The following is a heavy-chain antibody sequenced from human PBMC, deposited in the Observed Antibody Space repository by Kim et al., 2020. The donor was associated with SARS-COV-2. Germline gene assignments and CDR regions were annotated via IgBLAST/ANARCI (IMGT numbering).Heavy chain of an antibody. CDR1: GGSISSGGYY. CDR3: AREGGRVGATTGGLDY. Sequence: SETLSLTCTVSGGSISSGGYYWSWIRQHPGKGLEWIGYIYYSGSTYYNPSLKSRVTISVDTSKNQFSLKLSSVTAADTAVYYCAREGGRVGATTGGLDYWGQGTLVTVSS. J-gene: IGHJ4*02. V-gene: IGHV4-31*03. D-gene: IGHD1-26*01. CDR2: IYYSGST.